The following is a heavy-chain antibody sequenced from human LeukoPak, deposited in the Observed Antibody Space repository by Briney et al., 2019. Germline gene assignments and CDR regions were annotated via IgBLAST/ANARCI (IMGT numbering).Heavy chain of an antibody. CDR3: ARDRDYYDSSGYYLYYYGMDV. J-gene: IGHJ6*02. CDR2: INPNSGGT. D-gene: IGHD3-22*01. V-gene: IGHV1-2*02. CDR1: GYTFTGYY. Sequence: ASVKVSCKASGYTFTGYYMHWVRQAPGQGLEWMGWINPNSGGTNYAQKFQGRVTMTRDTSISTAYMELSRLRSDDTGVYYCARDRDYYDSSGYYLYYYGMDVWGQGTTVTVSS.